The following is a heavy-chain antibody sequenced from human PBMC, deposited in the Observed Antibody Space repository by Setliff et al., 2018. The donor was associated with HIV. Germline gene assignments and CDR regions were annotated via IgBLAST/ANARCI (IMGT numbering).Heavy chain of an antibody. J-gene: IGHJ4*02. CDR2: IYYSGST. CDR3: ARYSPRGYTLTGPY. D-gene: IGHD6-25*01. CDR1: GGSVSSGSYY. V-gene: IGHV4-61*01. Sequence: PSETLSLTCTVSGGSVSSGSYYWSWIRQPPGKGLEWIGYIYYSGSTKYNPSLKSRVTISLDTSKNQFSLKLTSVTAADTAVYYCARYSPRGYTLTGPYWGQGTLVTVSS.